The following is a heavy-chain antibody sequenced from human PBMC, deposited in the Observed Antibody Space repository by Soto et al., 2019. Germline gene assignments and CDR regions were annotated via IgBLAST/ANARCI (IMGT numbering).Heavy chain of an antibody. CDR1: GDSISTNNW. CDR3: ARDTQWVLGD. D-gene: IGHD1-26*01. Sequence: QVQLQESGPGLVKPSETLALTCAVSGDSISTNNWWSWVRQPPGKGLDWIGEISHSGSTNYNPSLKSRVTISADRSKYHWSLRLNYVTAADTAVYVCARDTQWVLGDWGQGTQVIVSS. V-gene: IGHV4-4*02. CDR2: ISHSGST. J-gene: IGHJ4*02.